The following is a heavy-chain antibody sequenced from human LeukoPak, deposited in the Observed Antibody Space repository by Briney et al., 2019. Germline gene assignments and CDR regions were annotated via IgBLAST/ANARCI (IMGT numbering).Heavy chain of an antibody. CDR3: ARDWIAVAGTGFDY. CDR2: ISSSSSYI. J-gene: IGHJ4*02. D-gene: IGHD6-19*01. CDR1: GFTFSSYS. V-gene: IGHV3-21*01. Sequence: GGSLRLSCAASGFTFSSYSMNWVRQAPGKGLEWVSSISSSSSYIYYADSVKGRFTISRDNAKNSLYLQMNSLRAEDTAVYYCARDWIAVAGTGFDYWGQGTLVTVSS.